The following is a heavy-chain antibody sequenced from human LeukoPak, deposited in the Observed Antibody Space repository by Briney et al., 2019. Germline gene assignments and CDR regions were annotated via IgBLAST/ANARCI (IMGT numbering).Heavy chain of an antibody. D-gene: IGHD1-1*01. CDR3: ASVYNWNDVVAFDI. J-gene: IGHJ3*02. CDR1: GGSISSGTYY. V-gene: IGHV4-61*02. Sequence: SETLSLTCTVSGGSISSGTYYWSWIRQPAGKGLEWIGRVYISGSTNYNPSLKSRVTISLDTSKNQFSLKLSSVTAADTAVYYCASVYNWNDVVAFDIWCQGTMVTVSS. CDR2: VYISGST.